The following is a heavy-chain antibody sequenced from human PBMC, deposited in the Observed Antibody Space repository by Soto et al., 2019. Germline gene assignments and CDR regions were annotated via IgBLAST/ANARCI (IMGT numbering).Heavy chain of an antibody. V-gene: IGHV3-7*01. Sequence: GGSLRLSCAASGFTFSSYWMSWVRQAPGKGLEWVANIKQDGSEKYYVDSVKGRFTISRDNAKNSLYLQMNSLRAEDTAVYYCARDIAYDFWSGYPYYYYYMDVWGKGTTVTVS. CDR1: GFTFSSYW. J-gene: IGHJ6*03. CDR3: ARDIAYDFWSGYPYYYYYMDV. D-gene: IGHD3-3*01. CDR2: IKQDGSEK.